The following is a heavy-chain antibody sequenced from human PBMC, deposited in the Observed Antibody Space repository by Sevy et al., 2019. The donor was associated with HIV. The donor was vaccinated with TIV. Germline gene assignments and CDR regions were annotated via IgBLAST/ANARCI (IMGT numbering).Heavy chain of an antibody. D-gene: IGHD3-3*01. Sequence: GGSLRLSCVASAFTFSTYGMHWVRQAPGKGLEWVSVISFDGSHKYYADSVKGRCTVSRDNSKNTLNLQMNSLRAEDTAVYYCARDLRPHLLYSDFWSGCSGMDVWGQGTTVTVSS. CDR2: ISFDGSHK. V-gene: IGHV3-30*03. J-gene: IGHJ6*02. CDR1: AFTFSTYG. CDR3: ARDLRPHLLYSDFWSGCSGMDV.